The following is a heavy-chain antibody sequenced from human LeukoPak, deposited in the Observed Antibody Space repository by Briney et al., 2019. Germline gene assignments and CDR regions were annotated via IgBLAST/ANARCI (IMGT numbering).Heavy chain of an antibody. Sequence: SQTLSLTCAVSGGSISSGGYSWSWIRQPPGKGLEWIGYIYHSGSTNYNPSLKSRVTISVDTSKNQFSLKLSSVTAADTAVYYCARAVHTFDIWGQGTMVTVSS. CDR2: IYHSGST. CDR3: ARAVHTFDI. CDR1: GGSISSGGYS. V-gene: IGHV4-30-2*01. D-gene: IGHD2-21*01. J-gene: IGHJ3*02.